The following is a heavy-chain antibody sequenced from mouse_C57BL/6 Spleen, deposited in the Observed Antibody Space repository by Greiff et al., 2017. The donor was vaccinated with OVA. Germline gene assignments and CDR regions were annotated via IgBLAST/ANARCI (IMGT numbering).Heavy chain of an antibody. CDR1: GYTFTSYW. J-gene: IGHJ3*01. CDR3: ARKGYYGSSAY. V-gene: IGHV1-61*01. D-gene: IGHD1-1*01. CDR2: IYPSDSET. Sequence: VKLQQPGAELVRPGSSVKLSCKASGYTFTSYWMDWVKQRPGQGLEWIGNIYPSDSETHYNQKFKDKATLTVDKSSSTAYMQLSSLTSEDSAVYYCARKGYYGSSAYWGQGTLVTVSA.